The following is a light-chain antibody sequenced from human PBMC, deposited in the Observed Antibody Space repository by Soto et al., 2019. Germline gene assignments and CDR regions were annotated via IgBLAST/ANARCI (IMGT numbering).Light chain of an antibody. J-gene: IGLJ1*01. CDR3: CSYAGSYRDV. V-gene: IGLV2-14*01. Sequence: QSVLTQPASVSGSPGQSITISCTGTSSDVGGYNYVSWYQQHPGKAPKLMIYEVSNRPSGVSNRFSGSKSGNTASLTISGLQAEYEADYYCCSYAGSYRDVFGTGTKVTVL. CDR2: EVS. CDR1: SSDVGGYNY.